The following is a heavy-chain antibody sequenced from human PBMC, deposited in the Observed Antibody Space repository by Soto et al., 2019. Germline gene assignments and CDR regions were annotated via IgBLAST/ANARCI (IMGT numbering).Heavy chain of an antibody. J-gene: IGHJ6*02. Sequence: ASVKVSCKASGYTFTGHYTHWVRQAPGQGLEWMGWINPNSGGTNYAQKFQGWVTMTRDTSISTAYMELSRLRSDDTAVYYCARSGGGGDYAADYGMDVWGQGTTVTVSS. CDR3: ARSGGGGDYAADYGMDV. V-gene: IGHV1-2*04. D-gene: IGHD4-17*01. CDR2: INPNSGGT. CDR1: GYTFTGHY.